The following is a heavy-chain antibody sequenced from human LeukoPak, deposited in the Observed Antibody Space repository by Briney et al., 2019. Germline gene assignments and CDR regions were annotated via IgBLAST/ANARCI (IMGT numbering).Heavy chain of an antibody. CDR1: GGSISSYY. CDR3: ARRVDSSGYYYFDY. CDR2: IYTSGST. V-gene: IGHV4-4*09. D-gene: IGHD3-22*01. Sequence: SETLSLTCTVTGGSISSYYWSWIRQPPGKGLEWIGYIYTSGSTNYNPSLKSRVTISVDTSKNQFSLKLSSVTAADTAVYYCARRVDSSGYYYFDYWGQGTLVTVSS. J-gene: IGHJ4*02.